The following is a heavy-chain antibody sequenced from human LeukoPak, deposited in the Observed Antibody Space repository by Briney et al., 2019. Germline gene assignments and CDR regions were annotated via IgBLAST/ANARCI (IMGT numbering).Heavy chain of an antibody. CDR2: ISGSGGST. Sequence: TGGSLRLSCTVSGFTVSSNSMSWVRQAPGKGLEWVSAISGSGGSTYYADSVKGRFTISRDNSKNTLYLQMNSLRAEDTAVYYCAKLLLVMGSFVNLWGQGTLVTVSS. CDR3: AKLLLVMGSFVNL. V-gene: IGHV3-23*01. D-gene: IGHD3-22*01. CDR1: GFTVSSNS. J-gene: IGHJ4*02.